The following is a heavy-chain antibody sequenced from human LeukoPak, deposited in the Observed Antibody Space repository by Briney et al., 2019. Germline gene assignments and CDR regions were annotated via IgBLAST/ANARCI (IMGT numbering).Heavy chain of an antibody. CDR1: GFTFSSHT. Sequence: GGSLRLSCAVSGFTFSSHTMNWVRQAPGKGLEWVPFMSGSGTYTSYAGPVKGRFIISRDNAKNSLYLQMNSLRVEDTAVYYCARDASSWYTDYWGQGTLVTVSS. CDR2: MSGSGTYT. CDR3: ARDASSWYTDY. V-gene: IGHV3-21*01. D-gene: IGHD2-2*01. J-gene: IGHJ4*02.